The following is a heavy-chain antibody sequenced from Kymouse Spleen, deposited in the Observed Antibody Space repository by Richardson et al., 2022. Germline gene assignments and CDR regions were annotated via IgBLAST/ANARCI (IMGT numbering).Heavy chain of an antibody. Sequence: EVQLVESGGGLVQPGRSLRLSCAASGFTFDDYAMHWVRQAPGKGLEWVSGISWNSGSIGYADSVKGRFTISRDNAKNSLYLQMNSLRAEDTALYYCAKGGLVFGVVKEDYYYYGMDVWGQGTTVTVSS. CDR3: AKGGLVFGVVKEDYYYYGMDV. D-gene: IGHD3-3*01. J-gene: IGHJ6*02. V-gene: IGHV3-9*01. CDR2: ISWNSGSI. CDR1: GFTFDDYA.